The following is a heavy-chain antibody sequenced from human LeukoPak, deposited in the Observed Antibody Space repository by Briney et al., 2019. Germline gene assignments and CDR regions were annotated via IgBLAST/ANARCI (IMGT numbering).Heavy chain of an antibody. CDR2: INPSGNT. Sequence: SETLSLTCAVYGESLSHYYWNWFRQPPGKGLEWIAEINPSGNTRYNPSLKSRVTISVDTSKNHFSLRLTSVTAADTAMYYCARGRGTWGQGTLVTVSS. D-gene: IGHD3-10*01. J-gene: IGHJ5*02. CDR1: GESLSHYY. CDR3: ARGRGT. V-gene: IGHV4-34*01.